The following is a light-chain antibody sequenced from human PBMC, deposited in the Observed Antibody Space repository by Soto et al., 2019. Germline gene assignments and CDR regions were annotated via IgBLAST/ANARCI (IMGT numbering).Light chain of an antibody. Sequence: QSALTQPPSASGSPGQSVTISCTGTSSDVGAYNYVSWYQQHPGKAPKLMIYEVTNLPSGVPDRFSASKSGNTASLTVSGLQAEDEADYFCSSYAGFNNFVFGTGTKLTVL. V-gene: IGLV2-8*01. J-gene: IGLJ1*01. CDR3: SSYAGFNNFV. CDR1: SSDVGAYNY. CDR2: EVT.